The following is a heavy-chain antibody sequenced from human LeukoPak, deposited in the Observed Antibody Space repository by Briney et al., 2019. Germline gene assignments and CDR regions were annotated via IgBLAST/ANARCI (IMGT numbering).Heavy chain of an antibody. CDR1: GFTFSSYW. Sequence: GGSLRLSCAASGFTFSSYWMHRVRQAPGKGLLWVSRINSDGSSTTYADSVKGRFTISRDNAKHTLYLQMNSLRAEDTAMYYCARRAQGSSSPYYFDYWGQGTLVTVSS. J-gene: IGHJ4*02. CDR3: ARRAQGSSSPYYFDY. V-gene: IGHV3-74*01. D-gene: IGHD6-6*01. CDR2: INSDGSST.